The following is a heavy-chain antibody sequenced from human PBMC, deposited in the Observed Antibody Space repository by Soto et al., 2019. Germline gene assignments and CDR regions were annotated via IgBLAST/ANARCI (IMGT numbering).Heavy chain of an antibody. CDR1: GFTFSSYA. D-gene: IGHD6-19*01. V-gene: IGHV3-64D*06. Sequence: GGSLRLSCSASGFTFSSYAMHWVRQAPGKGLEYVSAISSNGGSTYYADSVKGRFTISRDNSKNTLYLQMSSLRAEDTAVYYCVKDIMTGLGSGILIAFDIWGQGTTVTVSS. CDR2: ISSNGGST. J-gene: IGHJ3*02. CDR3: VKDIMTGLGSGILIAFDI.